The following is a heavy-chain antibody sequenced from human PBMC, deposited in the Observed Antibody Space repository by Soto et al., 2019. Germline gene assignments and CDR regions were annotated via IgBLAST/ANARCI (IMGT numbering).Heavy chain of an antibody. CDR1: GGTFSSYT. V-gene: IGHV1-69*02. Sequence: QVQLVQSGAEVKKPGSSVKVSCKASGGTFSSYTISWVRQAPGQGLEWMGRIIPILGIANSAQKFQGRVTIPADKSTSTAYMELSSLRSQDKDVYYYAAKYDILPSYYKPPLEHLGQGTLVTVSS. CDR2: IIPILGIA. J-gene: IGHJ4*01. CDR3: AAKYDILPSYYKPPLEH. D-gene: IGHD3-9*01.